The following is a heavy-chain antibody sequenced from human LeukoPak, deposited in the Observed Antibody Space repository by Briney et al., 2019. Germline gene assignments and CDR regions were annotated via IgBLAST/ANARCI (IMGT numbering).Heavy chain of an antibody. D-gene: IGHD5-12*01. CDR2: IYDSGTA. CDR3: ARLVAVATNRFDP. J-gene: IGHJ5*02. Sequence: SETLSLTCTVSGGSISSSNYYWNWIRQPPGKGLEWIGNIYDSGTAYYNPSLKSRVTISVDTSKNQFSLKLTSVTAADTAVYYCARLVAVATNRFDPWGQGTLVTVSP. V-gene: IGHV4-39*01. CDR1: GGSISSSNYY.